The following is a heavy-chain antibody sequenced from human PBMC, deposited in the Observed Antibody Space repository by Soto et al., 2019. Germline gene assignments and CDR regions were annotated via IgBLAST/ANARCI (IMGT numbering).Heavy chain of an antibody. CDR3: ARDRGSSWTFDY. CDR2: VYYSGTT. D-gene: IGHD6-13*01. CDR1: GGSIDSGDYY. J-gene: IGHJ4*02. Sequence: PSETLSLTCTVSGGSIDSGDYYWSWIRQPPGKGLEWIGYVYYSGTTNYNPFLKSRVTISVDTSKNQFSLRLSSVTAADTAVYYCARDRGSSWTFDYWGQGTLVTVSS. V-gene: IGHV4-61*08.